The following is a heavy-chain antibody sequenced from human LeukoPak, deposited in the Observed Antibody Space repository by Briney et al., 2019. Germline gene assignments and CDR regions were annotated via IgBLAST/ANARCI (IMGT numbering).Heavy chain of an antibody. V-gene: IGHV6-1*01. Sequence: SQTLSLTCALSGDSVSSNSAAWNWIRQSPSRGLEWLGRTYYRSKWYNDYAVSVKSRITINRDTSKNQFSLQLNSVTPEDTAVYYCARGEGAYCSGGSCYPSYYYGMDVWGQGTTVTVSS. CDR3: ARGEGAYCSGGSCYPSYYYGMDV. D-gene: IGHD2-15*01. J-gene: IGHJ6*02. CDR1: GDSVSSNSAA. CDR2: TYYRSKWYN.